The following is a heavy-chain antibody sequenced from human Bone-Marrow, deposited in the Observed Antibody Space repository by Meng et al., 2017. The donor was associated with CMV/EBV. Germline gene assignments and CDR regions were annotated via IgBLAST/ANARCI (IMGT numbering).Heavy chain of an antibody. Sequence: SETLSLTCTVSGGSISSSSYYWGWIRQPQGKGLEWIGSIYYSGSTYYNPSLKSRVTISVDTSKNQFSLKLSSVTAADTAVYYCARLYCSSTSCYAATLDYWGQGTLVTVSS. D-gene: IGHD2-2*01. CDR2: IYYSGST. J-gene: IGHJ4*02. V-gene: IGHV4-39*01. CDR3: ARLYCSSTSCYAATLDY. CDR1: GGSISSSSYY.